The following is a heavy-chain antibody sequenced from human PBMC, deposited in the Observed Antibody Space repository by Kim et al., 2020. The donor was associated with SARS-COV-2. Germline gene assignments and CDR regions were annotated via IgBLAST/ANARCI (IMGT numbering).Heavy chain of an antibody. CDR1: GGSISSYY. V-gene: IGHV4-59*01. Sequence: SETLSLTCTVSGGSISSYYWSWIRQPPGKGLEWIGYIYYSGSTNYNPSLKSRVTISVDTSKNQFSLKLSSVTAADTAVYYCASIGRPTDAFDIWGQGTMVTVSS. J-gene: IGHJ3*02. CDR3: ASIGRPTDAFDI. CDR2: IYYSGST.